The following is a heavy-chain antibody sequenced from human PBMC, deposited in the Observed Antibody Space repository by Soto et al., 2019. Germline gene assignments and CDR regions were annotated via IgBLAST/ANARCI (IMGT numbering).Heavy chain of an antibody. CDR2: MNPNSGNT. J-gene: IGHJ5*02. D-gene: IGHD2-15*01. Sequence: QVPLVQSGAEVKKPGASVKVSCKASGYTFTSYDINWVRQATGQGLEWMGWMNPNSGNTGYAQKFQGRVTMTRNTSISTAYMELSSLRSEDTAVYYCARVHCSGGSCYWGWFDPWGQGTLVTVSS. CDR1: GYTFTSYD. V-gene: IGHV1-8*01. CDR3: ARVHCSGGSCYWGWFDP.